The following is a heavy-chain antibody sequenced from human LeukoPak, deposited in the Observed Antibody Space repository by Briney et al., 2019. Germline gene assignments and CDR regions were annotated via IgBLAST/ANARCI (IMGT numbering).Heavy chain of an antibody. CDR3: ARVLVGATSSDY. V-gene: IGHV3-7*01. J-gene: IGHJ4*02. CDR2: IKQDGSEK. Sequence: GGSLRLSCAASGFTFSSYWMSWVRQAPGKGLEWVANIKQDGSEKYYVDSVKGRFTFSRDNAKNSPYLQMNSLRAEDTAVSCCARVLVGATSSDYWGQGTLDTVSS. D-gene: IGHD1-26*01. CDR1: GFTFSSYW.